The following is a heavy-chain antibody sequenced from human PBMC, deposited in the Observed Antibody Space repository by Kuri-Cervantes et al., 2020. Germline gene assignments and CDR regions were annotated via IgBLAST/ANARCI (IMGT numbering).Heavy chain of an antibody. CDR2: IIPIFGTT. D-gene: IGHD6-25*01. Sequence: SVKVSCKASGGTFTSYSISWVRQAPGQGLEWIGGIIPIFGTTNYAQKFQGRVTITADISTSTAYMELSSLRSEDTAVYYCALIGSSDGYYFDYWGQGTLVTVSS. J-gene: IGHJ4*02. CDR1: GGTFTSYS. V-gene: IGHV1-69*06. CDR3: ALIGSSDGYYFDY.